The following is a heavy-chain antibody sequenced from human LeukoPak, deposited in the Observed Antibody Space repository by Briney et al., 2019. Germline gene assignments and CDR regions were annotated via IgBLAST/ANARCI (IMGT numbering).Heavy chain of an antibody. Sequence: GGSLRLSCGTSGFTFSNYWMSWARQAPGKGLEWVTNINLDGSEKYYVDSVRGRFTISKDNARNSLLLQMNSLRVEDTAVYYCARSIGCSGPKCYGVYYFDFWGQGALVTVSS. J-gene: IGHJ4*02. D-gene: IGHD2-2*01. V-gene: IGHV3-7*01. CDR2: INLDGSEK. CDR1: GFTFSNYW. CDR3: ARSIGCSGPKCYGVYYFDF.